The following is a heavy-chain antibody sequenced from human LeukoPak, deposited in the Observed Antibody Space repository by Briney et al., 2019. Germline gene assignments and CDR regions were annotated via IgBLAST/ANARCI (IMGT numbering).Heavy chain of an antibody. J-gene: IGHJ4*02. Sequence: SETLSLTCAVSGYSISSGYYWGWIRQPPGKGLEWIGSIYHSGSTYYNPSHKSRVTISVDTSKNQFSLKLSSVTAADTAVYYCARLGARFLDYWGQGTPVTVSS. V-gene: IGHV4-38-2*01. CDR3: ARLGARFLDY. CDR2: IYHSGST. CDR1: GYSISSGYY. D-gene: IGHD1-26*01.